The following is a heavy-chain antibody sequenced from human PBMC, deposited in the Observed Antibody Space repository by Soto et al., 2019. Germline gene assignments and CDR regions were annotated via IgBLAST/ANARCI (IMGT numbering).Heavy chain of an antibody. CDR3: ARPVPPRTATAWFDP. V-gene: IGHV4-59*01. CDR2: VYYDGTT. D-gene: IGHD2-21*02. Sequence: SETLSLTCTVSGGSLSTYYWTWIRQSPEKGLEWIGNVYYDGTTKFNPALQSRLTMSVDASKNQFSLRLTSVTAADTAVYYCARPVPPRTATAWFDPWGQGTRVTVSS. CDR1: GGSLSTYY. J-gene: IGHJ5*02.